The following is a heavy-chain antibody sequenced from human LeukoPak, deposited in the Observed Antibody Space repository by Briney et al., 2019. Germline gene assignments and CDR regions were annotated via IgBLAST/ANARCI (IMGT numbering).Heavy chain of an antibody. CDR3: ARDPFLQLGVFGRVKPGPFDP. CDR1: GYTFTSYY. D-gene: IGHD5-18*01. Sequence: ASVKVSCKASGYTFTSYYMHWVRQAPGQGLEWMGIINPSGGSTSYAQKFQGRVTMTRDMSTSTVYMELSSLRSEDTAVYYCARDPFLQLGVFGRVKPGPFDPWGQGTLVTVSS. J-gene: IGHJ5*02. V-gene: IGHV1-46*01. CDR2: INPSGGST.